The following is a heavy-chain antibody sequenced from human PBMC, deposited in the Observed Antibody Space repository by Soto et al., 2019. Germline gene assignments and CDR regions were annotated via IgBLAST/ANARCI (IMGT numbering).Heavy chain of an antibody. CDR1: GGSISSGGYY. CDR3: ARAVVTPLVFDFDP. D-gene: IGHD2-21*02. J-gene: IGHJ5*02. CDR2: IYYSGST. Sequence: QVQLQESGPGLVKPSQTLSLTCTVSGGSISSGGYYWSWIRQHPGKGLEWIGYIYYSGSTYYNPSLESRVTISVDTSKNQFSLKLSSVTAADTAVYYCARAVVTPLVFDFDPWGQGTLVTVSS. V-gene: IGHV4-31*03.